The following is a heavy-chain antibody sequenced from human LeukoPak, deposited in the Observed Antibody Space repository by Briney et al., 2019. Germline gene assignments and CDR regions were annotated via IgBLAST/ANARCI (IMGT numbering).Heavy chain of an antibody. CDR2: IKENAVGRTT. Sequence: GGSLRLSCTASGFSFSKAWMSWVRQAPGKGLEWVGRIKENAVGRTTDYVAPVEGRFTISRDDSKKTVYLEMNSLRTEDTAIYYCTAGLGRTNDDSWGRGTLVTVSS. D-gene: IGHD2-8*01. V-gene: IGHV3-15*01. CDR3: TAGLGRTNDDS. J-gene: IGHJ1*01. CDR1: GFSFSKAW.